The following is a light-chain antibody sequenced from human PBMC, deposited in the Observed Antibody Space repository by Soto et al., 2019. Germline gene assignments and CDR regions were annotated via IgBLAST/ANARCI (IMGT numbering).Light chain of an antibody. CDR2: ESS. J-gene: IGKJ3*01. CDR1: QNVANY. CDR3: LQKYFYPFT. Sequence: EIVLTHSPATLSFAAWERATLSWRASQNVANYLDWYQQKPGQAPRLLIYESSNRETGIAARFSGSGSGTDFTLTISSLQPEDFATYYCLQKYFYPFTFGPGTKVDIK. V-gene: IGKV3-11*01.